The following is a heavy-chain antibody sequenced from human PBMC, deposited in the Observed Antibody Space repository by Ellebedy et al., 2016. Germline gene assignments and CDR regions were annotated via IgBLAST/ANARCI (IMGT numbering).Heavy chain of an antibody. V-gene: IGHV3-7*02. J-gene: IGHJ4*02. CDR3: ASAIDY. CDR1: GFTFSTYW. Sequence: GESLKISXATSGFTFSTYWMSWVRQAPGQGLEWLATIHHDGTEKKYVGSVTGRFTISRDNAKNSLYLQMNSLRSEDTAVYHCASAIDYWGQGTLVTVSS. CDR2: IHHDGTEK.